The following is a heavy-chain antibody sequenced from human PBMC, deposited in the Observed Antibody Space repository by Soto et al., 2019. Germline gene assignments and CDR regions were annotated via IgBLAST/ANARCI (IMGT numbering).Heavy chain of an antibody. CDR1: GFSFRTYA. J-gene: IGHJ6*02. CDR2: ISGSSDQT. Sequence: EEELLESGGGLVQPGGSLTLSCAASGFSFRTYAMTWVRQAAEKGLEWVSSISGSSDQTYYVDSVRGRFNISRDNSKKTLYLQMDSLRVEDTAKYYCATADGMGVWGQGTTVTVSS. CDR3: ATADGMGV. V-gene: IGHV3-23*01.